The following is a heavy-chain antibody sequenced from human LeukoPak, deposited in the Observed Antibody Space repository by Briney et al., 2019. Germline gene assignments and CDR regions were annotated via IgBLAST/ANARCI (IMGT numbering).Heavy chain of an antibody. CDR2: ISAYNGNT. CDR1: GYTFTSYG. V-gene: IGHV1-18*01. J-gene: IGHJ6*01. Sequence: ASVKVSCKASGYTFTSYGISWVRQAPGQGLEWMGWISAYNGNTNYAQKLQGRVTMTTDTSTSTAYMELRSLRSDDTAVYYCAREDYDILTGPGSYYGMDVWGQGTTVTVSS. CDR3: AREDYDILTGPGSYYGMDV. D-gene: IGHD3-9*01.